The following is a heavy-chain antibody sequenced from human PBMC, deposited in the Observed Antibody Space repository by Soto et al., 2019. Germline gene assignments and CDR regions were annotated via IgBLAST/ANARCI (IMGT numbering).Heavy chain of an antibody. CDR3: ARVLYGYDNWFDP. CDR2: INHSGST. Sequence: SETLSLTCAVYGGSFSGYYWSWIRQPPGKGLEWIGEINHSGSTNYNPSLKSRVTISVDRSKNQFSLKLSSVTAADTAVYYCARVLYGYDNWFDPWGQGTLVTVSS. D-gene: IGHD5-12*01. J-gene: IGHJ5*02. V-gene: IGHV4-34*01. CDR1: GGSFSGYY.